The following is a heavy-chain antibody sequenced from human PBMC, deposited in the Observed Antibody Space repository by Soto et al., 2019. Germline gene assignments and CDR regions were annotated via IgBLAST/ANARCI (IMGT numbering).Heavy chain of an antibody. CDR3: TRWDGRCSGGSCFFDS. Sequence: GGSLRLSCIASGFSLTRYWMSWVRQTPGKGLEWVAKINEDGTKRDYMESVEGRFTISRDNAKDSLSLQMNSLRADDTAVYYCTRWDGRCSGGSCFFDSWGQGTLVTVSS. CDR1: GFSLTRYW. J-gene: IGHJ4*02. V-gene: IGHV3-7*01. CDR2: INEDGTKR. D-gene: IGHD2-15*01.